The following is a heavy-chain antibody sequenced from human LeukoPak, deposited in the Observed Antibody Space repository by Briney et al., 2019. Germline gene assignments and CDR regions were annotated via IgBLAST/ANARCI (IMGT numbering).Heavy chain of an antibody. CDR3: ARGRGSGSYDY. CDR2: ISYDGSNK. V-gene: IGHV3-30-3*01. CDR1: GFSFSSYA. J-gene: IGHJ4*02. Sequence: PGRSLRLSCAASGFSFSSYAMHWVRQAPGKGLERVAVISYDGSNKYYADSVRGRFTISRDNSKNTLYLQMNSLRAEDTAVYYCARGRGSGSYDYWGQGTLVTVSS. D-gene: IGHD3-10*01.